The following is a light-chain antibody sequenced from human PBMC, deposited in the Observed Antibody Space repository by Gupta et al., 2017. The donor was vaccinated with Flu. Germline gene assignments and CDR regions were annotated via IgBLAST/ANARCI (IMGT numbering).Light chain of an antibody. CDR1: SSDVGNSDY. CDR3: SSYTSTTTFYV. J-gene: IGLJ1*01. Sequence: QSALTQPASVSGSPGHSITISSTGTSSDVGNSDYVSWYQQDPGKAPKLLIYDVSNRPSGVSSRFSGSKSGNTASLTISGLQAEDETDYYCSSYTSTTTFYVFGTGTKVTVL. V-gene: IGLV2-14*01. CDR2: DVS.